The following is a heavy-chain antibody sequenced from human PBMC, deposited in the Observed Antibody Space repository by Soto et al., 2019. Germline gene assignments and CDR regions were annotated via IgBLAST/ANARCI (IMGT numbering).Heavy chain of an antibody. CDR2: ISGSGGST. D-gene: IGHD3-10*01. V-gene: IGHV3-23*01. J-gene: IGHJ6*02. CDR1: GVTFSIYA. Sequence: PGWSLGLCCAASGVTFSIYAISWARQAPGKGLEWVSAISGSGGSTYYADSVKGRFTISRDNSKNTLYLQMNSLRAEDTAVYYCANKRSYYGSGSYYNQRFDYGMDVWGQGTTVTVSS. CDR3: ANKRSYYGSGSYYNQRFDYGMDV.